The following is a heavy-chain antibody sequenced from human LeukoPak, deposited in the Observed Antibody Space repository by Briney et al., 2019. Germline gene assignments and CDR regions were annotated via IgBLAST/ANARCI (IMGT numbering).Heavy chain of an antibody. CDR2: ISSSSSYI. CDR3: ARDTYDSSGYYYLRAFDI. CDR1: GFTFSSYS. V-gene: IGHV3-21*01. D-gene: IGHD3-22*01. J-gene: IGHJ3*02. Sequence: GGSLRLSCAASGFTFSSYSMNWVRQAPGKGLEWVSSISSSSSYICYADSVKGRFTISRDNAKNSLYLQMNSLRAEDTAVYYCARDTYDSSGYYYLRAFDIWGQGTMVTVSS.